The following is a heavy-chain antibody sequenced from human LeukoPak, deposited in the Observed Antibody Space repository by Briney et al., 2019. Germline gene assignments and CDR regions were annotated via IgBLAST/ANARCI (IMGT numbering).Heavy chain of an antibody. Sequence: PGGSLRPSCAASGFTFSNYAMSWVRQAPGKGLEWVSSISVTGDSTYYADSVKGRFTISRDNSKSTLYLQMNSLRAEDTAVYYCAKVKGSSWGNSYFAYWGQGTLVTVSS. D-gene: IGHD6-13*01. CDR3: AKVKGSSWGNSYFAY. CDR2: ISVTGDST. J-gene: IGHJ4*02. V-gene: IGHV3-23*01. CDR1: GFTFSNYA.